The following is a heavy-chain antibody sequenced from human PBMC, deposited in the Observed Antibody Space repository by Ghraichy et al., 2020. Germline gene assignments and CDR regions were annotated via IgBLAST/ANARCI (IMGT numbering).Heavy chain of an antibody. CDR2: INSDGSST. CDR1: GFTFSSYW. J-gene: IGHJ4*02. Sequence: GGSLRLSCAASGFTFSSYWMHWVRQAPGKGLVWVSRINSDGSSTSYADSVKGRFTISRDNAKNTLYLQMNSLRAEDTAVYYCAREGGSYRYYFDYWGQGTLVTVSS. V-gene: IGHV3-74*01. D-gene: IGHD1-26*01. CDR3: AREGGSYRYYFDY.